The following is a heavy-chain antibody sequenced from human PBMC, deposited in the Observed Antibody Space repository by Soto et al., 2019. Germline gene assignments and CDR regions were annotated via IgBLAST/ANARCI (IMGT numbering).Heavy chain of an antibody. CDR1: GGSLGSYY. V-gene: IGHV4-59*01. D-gene: IGHD4-4*01. CDR2: VFYTGRA. J-gene: IGHJ6*02. CDR3: ARDGDGRMTTNPYYYNGMDV. Sequence: SETLSLTCTVSGGSLGSYYWSWIRQPPGKGLEWIGYVFYTGRANYNASLKSRVSISLDTSNYQFSLELSSVTAADTAAYYCARDGDGRMTTNPYYYNGMDVWGPGTTVTVSS.